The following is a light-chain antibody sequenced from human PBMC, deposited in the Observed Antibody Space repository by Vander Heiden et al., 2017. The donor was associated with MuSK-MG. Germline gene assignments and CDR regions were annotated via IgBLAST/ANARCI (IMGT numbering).Light chain of an antibody. CDR2: AAS. CDR1: QSISSS. J-gene: IGKJ4*01. Sequence: DIQMTQSPSSLSASVGDRVTITCRASQSISSSLNWYQKKPGKAPKLLIYAASSLQSGVPSRFSGSGSGTDFTLTISRLQPEDFATYYCQQSDSTLLTFGGGTKVEIK. CDR3: QQSDSTLLT. V-gene: IGKV1-39*01.